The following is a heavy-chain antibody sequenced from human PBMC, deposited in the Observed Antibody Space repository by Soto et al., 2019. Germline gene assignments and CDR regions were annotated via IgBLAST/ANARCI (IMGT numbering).Heavy chain of an antibody. J-gene: IGHJ6*02. Sequence: ASVKVSCKASGYTFTGYYMHWVRQAPGQGLEWMGWINPNSGGTNYAQKFQGWVTMTRDLSTNTIYMDLSGLRSEDTAVYYCAASPSFWQNYYYGAMDVWGQGTTVTVSS. CDR1: GYTFTGYY. CDR3: AASPSFWQNYYYGAMDV. V-gene: IGHV1-2*04. CDR2: INPNSGGT.